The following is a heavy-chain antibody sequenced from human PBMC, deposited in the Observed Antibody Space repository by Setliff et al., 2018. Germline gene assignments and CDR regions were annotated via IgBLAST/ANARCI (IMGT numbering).Heavy chain of an antibody. Sequence: SETLSLTCTVSGYSISSGHYWGWIRQPPGKGLEWIGSISHSGSTYYNPSLRSRVTISLDTSKNQLSPKLTSVTAADTAVYYCARDLGHGGDSDYWGQGILVTVSS. V-gene: IGHV4-38-2*02. J-gene: IGHJ4*02. CDR3: ARDLGHGGDSDY. D-gene: IGHD2-21*02. CDR2: ISHSGST. CDR1: GYSISSGHY.